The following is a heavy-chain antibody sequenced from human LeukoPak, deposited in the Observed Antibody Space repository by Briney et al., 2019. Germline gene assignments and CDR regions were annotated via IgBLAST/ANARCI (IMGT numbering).Heavy chain of an antibody. CDR2: IYPSDSDI. V-gene: IGHV5-51*01. J-gene: IGHJ4*02. Sequence: GESLKISYQASGYRFTNYWIAWVRQMPGQGLEWMGIIYPSDSDIRYNPSFQGQVTISADKSISTAYLRWSSLQASDTAVYYCARVGTSNYRFFDSWGQGTLVTVSS. D-gene: IGHD4-4*01. CDR1: GYRFTNYW. CDR3: ARVGTSNYRFFDS.